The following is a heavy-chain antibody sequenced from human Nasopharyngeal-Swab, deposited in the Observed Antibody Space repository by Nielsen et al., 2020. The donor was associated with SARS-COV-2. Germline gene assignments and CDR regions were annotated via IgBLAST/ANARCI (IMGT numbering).Heavy chain of an antibody. V-gene: IGHV3-23*01. J-gene: IGHJ4*02. D-gene: IGHD2-15*01. Sequence: GGSRRLSCAASGFTFSNSAMSWVRQFPGKGLEWVATITGSGGGTYSADSVKGRFTISRDNLKNTLYLQMSSLRADDTAVYYCAKVYSYFDIWGQGTLVTVSS. CDR1: GFTFSNSA. CDR3: AKVYSYFDI. CDR2: ITGSGGGT.